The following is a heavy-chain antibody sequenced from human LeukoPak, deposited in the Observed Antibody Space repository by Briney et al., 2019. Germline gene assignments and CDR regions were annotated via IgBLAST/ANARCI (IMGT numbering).Heavy chain of an antibody. CDR2: IQYDGGNK. CDR1: GFSFSSYG. J-gene: IGHJ3*01. D-gene: IGHD5-24*01. V-gene: IGHV3-30*02. CDR3: AKVGDGYMPLE. Sequence: PGGSLRLSCAASGFSFSSYGMHWVRQAPGKGLEWVAFIQYDGGNKYYADSVKGRFTISRDNSKNTLYVQMSSLRPEDTAVYYCAKVGDGYMPLEWGQETMVTVSS.